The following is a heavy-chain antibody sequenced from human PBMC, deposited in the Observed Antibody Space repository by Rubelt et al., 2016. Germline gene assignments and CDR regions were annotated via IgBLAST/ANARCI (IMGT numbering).Heavy chain of an antibody. Sequence: KPGASVKVSCKASGYTFTSCDINWVRQATGQGLEWMGWMNPNSGNTGYAQKFQGRVTMTRNTSISTAYMELSSLRSEDTAVYYCARGYDIVVVPAADKYNWFDPWGQGTLVTVSS. V-gene: IGHV1-8*01. D-gene: IGHD2-2*01. CDR1: GYTFTSCD. J-gene: IGHJ5*02. CDR3: ARGYDIVVVPAADKYNWFDP. CDR2: MNPNSGNT.